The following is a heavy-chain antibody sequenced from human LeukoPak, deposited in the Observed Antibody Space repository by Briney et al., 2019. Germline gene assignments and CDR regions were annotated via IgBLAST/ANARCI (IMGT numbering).Heavy chain of an antibody. V-gene: IGHV4-59*01. J-gene: IGHJ4*02. CDR1: VASMSSYY. CDR3: ARGYTAMVIDY. Sequence: AETLSLTCTVSVASMSSYYWSCIRQPPGKALEWIGFISYTGSTNYNPSLESRVTISVDTSKNQFSLKLSSVTAEDTAVYYCARGYTAMVIDYWGQATLVTVYS. CDR2: ISYTGST. D-gene: IGHD5-18*01.